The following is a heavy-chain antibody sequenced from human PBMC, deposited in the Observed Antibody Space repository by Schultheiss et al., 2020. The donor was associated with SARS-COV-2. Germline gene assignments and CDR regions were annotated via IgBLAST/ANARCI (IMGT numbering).Heavy chain of an antibody. D-gene: IGHD6-13*01. J-gene: IGHJ4*02. CDR3: AHSSWYYFDY. Sequence: GGSLGLSCAASGFTFSSYAMSWVRQAPGKGLEWVSAISGSGGSTYYADSVQGRFTISRDNSKNTLYLQMNSLRAEDTAVYYCAHSSWYYFDYWGQGTLVTVSS. CDR2: ISGSGGST. CDR1: GFTFSSYA. V-gene: IGHV3-23*01.